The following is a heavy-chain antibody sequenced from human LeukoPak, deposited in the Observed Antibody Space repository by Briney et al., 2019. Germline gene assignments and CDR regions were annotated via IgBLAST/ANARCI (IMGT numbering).Heavy chain of an antibody. J-gene: IGHJ6*03. CDR2: MSGSGYYT. D-gene: IGHD3-3*01. Sequence: GGSLRLSCAASGFAFSNFAMSWVRQAPGKGLEWVSAMSGSGYYTYYVESVKGRFTISRDNSKDTLYLHMNSLRADDTAVYYCAKMEGQRLYDYCMDVWGRGTTVTVSS. CDR1: GFAFSNFA. V-gene: IGHV3-23*01. CDR3: AKMEGQRLYDYCMDV.